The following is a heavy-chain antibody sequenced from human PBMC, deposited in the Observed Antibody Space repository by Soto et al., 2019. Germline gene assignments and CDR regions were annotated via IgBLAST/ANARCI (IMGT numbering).Heavy chain of an antibody. Sequence: GGSLRLSCAASGFTFSSYAMSWVRQAPGKGLEWVSAISGSGGSTYYADSVKGRFTISRDNSKNTLYLQMNSLRAEDTAVYYCAKSPFEVGDQRGYFDYWGQGTLVTVSS. CDR2: ISGSGGST. J-gene: IGHJ4*02. D-gene: IGHD1-26*01. CDR3: AKSPFEVGDQRGYFDY. CDR1: GFTFSSYA. V-gene: IGHV3-23*01.